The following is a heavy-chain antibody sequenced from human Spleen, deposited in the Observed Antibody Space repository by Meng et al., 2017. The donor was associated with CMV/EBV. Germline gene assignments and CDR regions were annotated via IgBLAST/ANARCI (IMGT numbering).Heavy chain of an antibody. J-gene: IGHJ6*02. V-gene: IGHV1-69*05. CDR1: GGTFSSYG. Sequence: SVKVSCKASGGTFSSYGISWVRQAPGQGLEWMGGIIPIFGTAKYAQKFQGRVTITTDESTSTVYMELSSLRSEDTAVYYCARDSETGTLNYYYGMDVWGQGTTVTVSS. CDR2: IIPIFGTA. CDR3: ARDSETGTLNYYYGMDV. D-gene: IGHD1-1*01.